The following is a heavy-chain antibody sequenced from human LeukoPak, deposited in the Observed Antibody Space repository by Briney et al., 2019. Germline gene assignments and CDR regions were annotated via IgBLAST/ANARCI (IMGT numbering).Heavy chain of an antibody. CDR2: IIPIFGTA. D-gene: IGHD2-2*01. CDR1: GGTFSSYA. Sequence: SVKVSCKASGGTFSSYAISWVRQAPGRGLEWMGGIIPIFGTANYAQKFQGRVTITADESTSTAYMELSSLRSEDTAVYYCASLSVVVPAATSYYYGMDVWGKGTTVTVSS. J-gene: IGHJ6*04. V-gene: IGHV1-69*13. CDR3: ASLSVVVPAATSYYYGMDV.